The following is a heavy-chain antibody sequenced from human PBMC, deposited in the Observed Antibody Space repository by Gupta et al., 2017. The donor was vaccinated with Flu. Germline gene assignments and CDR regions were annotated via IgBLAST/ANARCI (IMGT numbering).Heavy chain of an antibody. J-gene: IGHJ4*02. CDR1: GFNFHRFG. V-gene: IGHV3-33*01. D-gene: IGHD3-10*01. CDR2: IWFDGTKT. Sequence: GQSLRLSCAASGFNFHRFGMHWVRQPPGKGLEWVAVIWFDGTKTYYADSVKGRFTISRDNSKNTLFLQMDNLRANDTAVYYCARGGENFFDYWGQGKLVIVSS. CDR3: ARGGENFFDY.